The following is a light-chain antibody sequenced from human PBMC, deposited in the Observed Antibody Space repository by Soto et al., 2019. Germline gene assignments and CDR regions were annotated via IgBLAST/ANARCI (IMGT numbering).Light chain of an antibody. Sequence: QSVLTQPPSVSGAPGQRVSISCTGSSTNIGAGYGVHWYQQRPGTAPKLLIVGNTIRPSGVPDRFSGSKSGNTASLTVSGLQAEDEADYYCSSYAGSNNVVFGGGTKLTVL. V-gene: IGLV1-40*01. CDR2: GNT. J-gene: IGLJ2*01. CDR3: SSYAGSNNVV. CDR1: STNIGAGYG.